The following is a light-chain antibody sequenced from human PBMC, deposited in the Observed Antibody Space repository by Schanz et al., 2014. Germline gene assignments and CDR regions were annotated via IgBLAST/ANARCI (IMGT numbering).Light chain of an antibody. CDR3: QQAYTTAT. V-gene: IGKV1-39*01. CDR2: SAS. J-gene: IGKJ2*01. CDR1: QETKIY. Sequence: DIQVTQSPTSLSASVGDTVNITCSTGQETKIYLHWLQQKPWTTPKLLIFSASDLQPGVPSRFSVSVSRTDFTLTISTLHPEDFATYYCQQAYTTATFGHGTKLEI.